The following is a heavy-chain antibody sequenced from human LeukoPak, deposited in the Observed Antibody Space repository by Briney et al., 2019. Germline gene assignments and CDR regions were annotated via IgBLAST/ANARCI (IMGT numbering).Heavy chain of an antibody. CDR1: GFTFDDYA. Sequence: GGSLRLSCAASGFTFDDYAMHWVRQAPGKGLEWVSGISWNSGSIGYADSVKGRFTISRDNAKNSLYLQMDSLRAEDTALYYCAKYASAVEYEGVFDPWGQGTLVTVSS. J-gene: IGHJ5*02. CDR3: AKYASAVEYEGVFDP. CDR2: ISWNSGSI. D-gene: IGHD3-10*01. V-gene: IGHV3-9*01.